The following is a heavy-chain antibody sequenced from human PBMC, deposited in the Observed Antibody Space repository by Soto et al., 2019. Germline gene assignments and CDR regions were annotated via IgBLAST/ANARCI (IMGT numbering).Heavy chain of an antibody. J-gene: IGHJ6*02. Sequence: SVKVSCKASGFTFTSSAVQWVRQARGQRLEWIGWIVVGSGNTNYAQKFQERVTITRDMSTSTAYMELSSLRSEDTAVYYCAADPATAASYYYGSGRPYFYYYYYGMDVWGQGTTVTVSS. CDR2: IVVGSGNT. CDR3: AADPATAASYYYGSGRPYFYYYYYGMDV. D-gene: IGHD3-10*01. V-gene: IGHV1-58*01. CDR1: GFTFTSSA.